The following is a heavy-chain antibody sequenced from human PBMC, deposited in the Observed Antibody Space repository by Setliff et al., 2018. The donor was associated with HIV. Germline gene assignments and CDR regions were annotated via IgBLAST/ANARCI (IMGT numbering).Heavy chain of an antibody. D-gene: IGHD3-10*01. J-gene: IGHJ3*01. CDR3: ARHTIDISLLVVQDPGPFDV. CDR2: IYPQDSDT. V-gene: IGHV5-51*01. CDR1: GYSFSNHW. Sequence: PGESLKISCTGSGYSFSNHWIGWVRQMPGRGLEWVGIIYPQDSDTRYSPSLEGHVTISADTSRYTAYLQWSALKASDTAMYYCARHTIDISLLVVQDPGPFDVWGRGTMVTVSS.